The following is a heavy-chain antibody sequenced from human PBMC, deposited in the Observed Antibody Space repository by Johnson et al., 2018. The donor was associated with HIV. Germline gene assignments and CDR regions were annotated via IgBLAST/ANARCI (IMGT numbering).Heavy chain of an antibody. CDR1: GFTFDDYT. J-gene: IGHJ3*02. V-gene: IGHV3-43*01. CDR2: ISWDGGST. Sequence: QLVESGGVVVQPGGSMRLSCAASGFTFDDYTMHWVRQAPGKGLEWVSLISWDGGSTYYADSVKGRFTISRDNSKNSLYLQMNSLRTEDTALYYCAKDYTAMVSSDAFDIWGQGTRVTVSS. CDR3: AKDYTAMVSSDAFDI. D-gene: IGHD5-18*01.